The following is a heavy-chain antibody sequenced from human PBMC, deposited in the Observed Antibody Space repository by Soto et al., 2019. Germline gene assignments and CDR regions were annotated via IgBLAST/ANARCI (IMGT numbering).Heavy chain of an antibody. CDR2: IERDDDDK. D-gene: IGHD1-20*01. CDR1: GFSLTSPGMC. J-gene: IGHJ6*02. V-gene: IGHV2-70*13. CDR3: ARSIRGPRRFNGMDV. Sequence: SGPTLVNPTETLTLTCTFSGFSLTSPGMCVSWIRQSPGKALEWLALIERDDDDKYYSTSLKTRLTISKDTRKNQVVLTMANMEPADTATYYCARSIRGPRRFNGMDVWGQGTTVTVS.